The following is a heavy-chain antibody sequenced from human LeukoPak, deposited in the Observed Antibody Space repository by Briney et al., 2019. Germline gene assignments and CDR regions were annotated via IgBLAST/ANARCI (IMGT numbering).Heavy chain of an antibody. CDR1: GGSISSSSYY. Sequence: PSETLSLTCTVSGGSISSSSYYWGWIRQPPGKGLEWIGTIYYTGSTYYNPSLKSRVTISIDTSKNQFSLRLSSVTAADTAVYSCAREEDCSGGICYLGNAFDIWGQGTMVTVSS. J-gene: IGHJ3*02. V-gene: IGHV4-39*01. D-gene: IGHD2-15*01. CDR2: IYYTGST. CDR3: AREEDCSGGICYLGNAFDI.